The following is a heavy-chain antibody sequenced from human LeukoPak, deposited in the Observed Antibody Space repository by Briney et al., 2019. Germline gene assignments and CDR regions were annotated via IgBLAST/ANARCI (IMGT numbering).Heavy chain of an antibody. CDR2: IYFSGST. J-gene: IGHJ5*02. CDR3: ARGGGYDTNWFDP. CDR1: GGSISSGGYY. V-gene: IGHV4-31*03. D-gene: IGHD5-12*01. Sequence: SQTLSLTCTVSGGSISSGGYYWSWIRQHPGKGLEWVGHIYFSGSTYYNPSLKSRVTISVDTSNNQFSLKLSSVTAADTAVYYCARGGGYDTNWFDPWGQGTLVTVSS.